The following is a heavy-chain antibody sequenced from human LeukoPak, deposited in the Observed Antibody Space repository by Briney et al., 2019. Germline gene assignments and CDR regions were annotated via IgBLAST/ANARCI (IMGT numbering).Heavy chain of an antibody. D-gene: IGHD6-19*01. V-gene: IGHV4-59*12. CDR3: ARAYRSGWSDAFHI. CDR2: IHYSGST. Sequence: SETLSLTCTVSGGSITSYYWSWFRQPPGEGLEWIGYIHYSGSTNYNPSPKTRVTISVDTSKNQFSLKLSSVTAADTAVYYCARAYRSGWSDAFHIWGQGAMVTVSS. J-gene: IGHJ3*02. CDR1: GGSITSYY.